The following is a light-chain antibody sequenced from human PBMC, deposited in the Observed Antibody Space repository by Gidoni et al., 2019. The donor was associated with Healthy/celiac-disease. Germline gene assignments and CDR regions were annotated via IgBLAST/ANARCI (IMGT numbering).Light chain of an antibody. Sequence: QSALTQPASVSGSPGQSITISCTGTSSDVGSYNLVSWYQQHPGKAPKLMIYEVSKRPSGVSNRFSGSKSGNTVSLTISGLQAEDEADYYCCSYAGSRTVVFGGGTKLTVL. CDR2: EVS. J-gene: IGLJ2*01. CDR3: CSYAGSRTVV. V-gene: IGLV2-23*02. CDR1: SSDVGSYNL.